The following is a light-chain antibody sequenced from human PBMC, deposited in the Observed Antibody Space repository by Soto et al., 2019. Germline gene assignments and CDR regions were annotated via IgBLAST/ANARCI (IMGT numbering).Light chain of an antibody. V-gene: IGKV1-5*01. CDR1: QSISSW. CDR2: DAS. CDR3: QQYNSYSGT. Sequence: DIKMTQSPSTLSASVGDRVTITCRASQSISSWLAWYQQKPGKAPKLLIYDASSLESGVPSRFSGSGSGTEFTLTISILQPDDFATYYCQQYNSYSGTFGQGTKVDIK. J-gene: IGKJ1*01.